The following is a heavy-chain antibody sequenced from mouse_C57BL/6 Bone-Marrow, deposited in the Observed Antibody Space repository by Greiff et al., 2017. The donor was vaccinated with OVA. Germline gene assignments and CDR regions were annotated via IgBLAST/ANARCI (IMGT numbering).Heavy chain of an antibody. CDR3: ARWGYYGSFDY. V-gene: IGHV14-4*01. J-gene: IGHJ2*01. CDR1: GFNIKDDY. CDR2: IDPENGDT. Sequence: EVQLQQSGAELVRPGASVKLSCTASGFNIKDDYMHWVKQRPEQGLEWIGWIDPENGDTEYASKFQGKATITADTSSSTAYMQLSSLTSEDSAVYFCARWGYYGSFDYWGQGTTLTVSS. D-gene: IGHD1-1*01.